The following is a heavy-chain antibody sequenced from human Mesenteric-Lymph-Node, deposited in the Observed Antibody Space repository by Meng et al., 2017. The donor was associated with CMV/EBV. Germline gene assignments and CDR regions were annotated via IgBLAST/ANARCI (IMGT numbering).Heavy chain of an antibody. CDR3: AKVEASSSGWYEGYYYGMDV. V-gene: IGHV3-30*02. J-gene: IGHJ6*02. CDR1: GFTFSSYG. CDR2: IWYDGSNK. Sequence: GESLKISCAASGFTFSSYGMHWVRQAPGKGLEWVAVIWYDGSNKYYADSVKGRFTISRDNSKNTLYLQMNSLRAEDTAVYYCAKVEASSSGWYEGYYYGMDVWGQGTTVTVSS. D-gene: IGHD6-19*01.